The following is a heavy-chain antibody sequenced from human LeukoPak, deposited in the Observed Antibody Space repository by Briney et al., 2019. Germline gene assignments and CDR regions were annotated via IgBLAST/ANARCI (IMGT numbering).Heavy chain of an antibody. J-gene: IGHJ4*02. Sequence: GESLKISCKRSGYRFTTYWIGWVRQMPGKGLEWMGIIYPGDSDTRYSPSFQGQVTISADKSISTSYLQWSSLKASDTAMYYCARRRGLAAAAGDYWGQGTLVTVSS. CDR2: IYPGDSDT. D-gene: IGHD6-13*01. V-gene: IGHV5-51*01. CDR3: ARRRGLAAAAGDY. CDR1: GYRFTTYW.